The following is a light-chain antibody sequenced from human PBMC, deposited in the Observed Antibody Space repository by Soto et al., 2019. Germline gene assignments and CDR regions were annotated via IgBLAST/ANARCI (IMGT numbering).Light chain of an antibody. CDR3: QQYGSSPLYT. V-gene: IGKV3-20*01. CDR1: QSVSSTY. Sequence: EIVLTQSPGTLSLSPGERATLSCRASQSVSSTYLAWYQHKPGQAPRLLIYGASSRATGIPDRFSGSGSGTDFTLTISRLEPEDFVVYYCQQYGSSPLYTFGQGTTLEIK. J-gene: IGKJ2*01. CDR2: GAS.